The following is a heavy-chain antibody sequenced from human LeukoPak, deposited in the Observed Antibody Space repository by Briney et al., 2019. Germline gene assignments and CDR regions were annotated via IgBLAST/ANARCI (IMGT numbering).Heavy chain of an antibody. CDR1: GGSFSGYY. Sequence: SETLSLTCAVYGGSFSGYYWSWIRQPPGKGLEWIGEINHSGGTNYNPSLKSRVTISVDTSKNQFSLKLSSVTAADTAVYYCARGRYYGSGSYYTFIIGGSYFDYWGQGTLVTVSS. D-gene: IGHD3-10*01. J-gene: IGHJ4*02. CDR2: INHSGGT. V-gene: IGHV4-34*01. CDR3: ARGRYYGSGSYYTFIIGGSYFDY.